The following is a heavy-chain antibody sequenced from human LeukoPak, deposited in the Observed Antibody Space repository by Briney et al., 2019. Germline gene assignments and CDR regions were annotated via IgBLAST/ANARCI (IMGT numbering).Heavy chain of an antibody. V-gene: IGHV4-59*08. J-gene: IGHJ4*02. CDR1: GGSISSYY. CDR3: ARRQYSGSDFDY. CDR2: IYYSGST. Sequence: SETLSLTCTVSGGSISSYYWSWIRQPPGKGLEWIGYIYYSGSTNYNPSLKSRVTISIDTSKNQFSLKLSSVTAADTAIYYCARRQYSGSDFDYWGQGTLVTVSS. D-gene: IGHD1-26*01.